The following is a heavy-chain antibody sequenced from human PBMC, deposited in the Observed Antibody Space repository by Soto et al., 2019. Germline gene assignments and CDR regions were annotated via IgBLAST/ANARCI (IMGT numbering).Heavy chain of an antibody. D-gene: IGHD2-2*01. Sequence: GGSLRLSCAASGFTFSSYGMHWVRQAPGKGLEWVAVISYDGSNKYYADSVKGRFTISRDNSKNTLYLQMNSLRAEDTAVYYCAKDLAPAAMVATFNLDWFDPWAREPWSPSPQ. CDR3: AKDLAPAAMVATFNLDWFDP. J-gene: IGHJ5*02. CDR1: GFTFSSYG. V-gene: IGHV3-30*18. CDR2: ISYDGSNK.